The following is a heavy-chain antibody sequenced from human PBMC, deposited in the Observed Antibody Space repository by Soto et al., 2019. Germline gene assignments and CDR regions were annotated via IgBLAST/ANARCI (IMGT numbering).Heavy chain of an antibody. CDR2: MYWDDDK. CDR3: IQSRCGGDCLQSYASHYYYGMDV. J-gene: IGHJ6*02. Sequence: QITLKESGPTLVKPTQTLTLTCTFSGFSLSTSGVGVGWIRQPPGKALEWLALMYWDDDKRYSPSLRSRLTSSKDTPKNHVVLTMTTTDPVDTATSYCIQSRCGGDCLQSYASHYYYGMDVWGQGTTVTVSS. D-gene: IGHD2-21*02. V-gene: IGHV2-5*02. CDR1: GFSLSTSGVG.